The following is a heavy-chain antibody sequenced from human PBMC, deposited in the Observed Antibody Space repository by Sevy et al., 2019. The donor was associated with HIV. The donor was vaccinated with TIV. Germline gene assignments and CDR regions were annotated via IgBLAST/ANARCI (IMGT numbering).Heavy chain of an antibody. CDR2: VNARTGDT. J-gene: IGHJ4*02. CDR1: GYTFTSYI. V-gene: IGHV1-3*01. Sequence: ASVKVPCKASGYTFTSYIIYWVRQAPGQSLEWMGWVNARTGDTKYSQKFQGRVSITRDTSASTAYMELNSLRSEDTAVYYCARDFCSGGSCYSAFVYWGQGTLVTVSS. CDR3: ARDFCSGGSCYSAFVY. D-gene: IGHD2-15*01.